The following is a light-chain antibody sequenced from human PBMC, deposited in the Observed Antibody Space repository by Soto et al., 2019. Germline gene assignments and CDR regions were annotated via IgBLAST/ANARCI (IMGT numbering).Light chain of an antibody. Sequence: DIQMTQSPSSLSASVGDRVTITCRASRSISTYLNWYKQKPGKAPKIVSYATSSLQSGVPSRFSGSGSGTDFTLTISSLQPEDFETYYCQQSYRFPKTFGRGTKVDIK. J-gene: IGKJ1*01. CDR1: RSISTY. CDR3: QQSYRFPKT. CDR2: ATS. V-gene: IGKV1-39*01.